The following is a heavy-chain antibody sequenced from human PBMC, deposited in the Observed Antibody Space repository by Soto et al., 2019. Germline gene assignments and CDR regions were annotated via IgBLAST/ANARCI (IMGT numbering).Heavy chain of an antibody. CDR3: AKEGLWFGESYVY. Sequence: PGGSLRLSCAASGFTVSNAWMNWVRQAPGKGLEWVSAISGSGGSTYYADSVKGRFTISRDNSKNTLYLQMNSLRAEDTAVYYCAKEGLWFGESYVYWGQGTLVTVSS. CDR1: GFTVSNAW. V-gene: IGHV3-23*01. D-gene: IGHD3-10*01. CDR2: ISGSGGST. J-gene: IGHJ4*02.